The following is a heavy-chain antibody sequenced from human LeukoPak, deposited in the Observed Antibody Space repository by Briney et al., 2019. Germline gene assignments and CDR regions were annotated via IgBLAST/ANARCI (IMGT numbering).Heavy chain of an antibody. V-gene: IGHV1-2*02. CDR1: GYTLTELS. CDR2: INPNSGGT. D-gene: IGHD4-17*01. CDR3: ARGGDYGWRYFDL. J-gene: IGHJ2*01. Sequence: ASVKVSCKVSGYTLTELSMHWVRQAPGQGLEWMGWINPNSGGTNYAQKFQGRVTMTRDTSISTAYMELSRLRSDDTAVYYCARGGDYGWRYFDLWGRGTLVTVSS.